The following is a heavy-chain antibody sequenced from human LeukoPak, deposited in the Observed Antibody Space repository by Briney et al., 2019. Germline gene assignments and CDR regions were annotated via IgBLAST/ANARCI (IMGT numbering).Heavy chain of an antibody. D-gene: IGHD4-17*01. CDR2: IYHSGSI. Sequence: SETLSLTCTASGDTLSSGAFYWRRIRQAPGKGLTWIGSIYHSGSIFYNASFESRVAMSVDPSNNQFSLRLTSVTAADTACYYCARLRPVTTCAKSEHWGQGILVTVSS. V-gene: IGHV4-39*01. CDR3: ARLRPVTTCAKSEH. CDR1: GDTLSSGAFY. J-gene: IGHJ4*02.